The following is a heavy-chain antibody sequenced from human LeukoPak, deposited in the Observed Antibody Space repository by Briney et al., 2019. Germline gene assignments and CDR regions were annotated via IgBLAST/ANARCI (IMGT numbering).Heavy chain of an antibody. J-gene: IGHJ4*02. CDR1: GYTFTAYH. CDR3: ARDVPGYSSEFDF. CDR2: MNPDSGGT. Sequence: ASVKVSCKASGYTFTAYHIHWVRQAPGQGFEWVGWMNPDSGGTNSAQKFQGRVTMTRDTSISTAYMELSRLTSDDTAVYYCARDVPGYSSEFDFWGQGTLVTVSS. D-gene: IGHD6-19*01. V-gene: IGHV1-2*02.